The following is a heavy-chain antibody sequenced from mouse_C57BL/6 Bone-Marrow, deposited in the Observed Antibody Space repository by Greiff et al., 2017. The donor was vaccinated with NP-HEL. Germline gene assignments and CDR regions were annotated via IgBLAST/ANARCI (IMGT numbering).Heavy chain of an antibody. D-gene: IGHD2-12*01. Sequence: EVMLVESGGGLVQPGGSLKLSCAASGFTFSDYYMYWVRQTPEKRLEWVAYISNGGGSTYYPDTVKGRFTISRDNAKNTLYLQRSRLKSEDTAMYYCARHGYYKAWFAYWGQGTLVTVSA. J-gene: IGHJ3*01. V-gene: IGHV5-12*01. CDR3: ARHGYYKAWFAY. CDR1: GFTFSDYY. CDR2: ISNGGGST.